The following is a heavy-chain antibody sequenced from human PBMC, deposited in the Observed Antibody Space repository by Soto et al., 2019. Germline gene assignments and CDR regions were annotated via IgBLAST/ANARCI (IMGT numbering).Heavy chain of an antibody. Sequence: GGSLRLSCAASGFTFSGSAMHWVRQASGKGLEWVGRIRSKANSYATAYAASVKGRFTISRDDSKNTAYLQMNSLKTEDTAVYYCTTIPRLVVPAAILNGMDVWGQGTTVTVSS. CDR3: TTIPRLVVPAAILNGMDV. J-gene: IGHJ6*02. CDR1: GFTFSGSA. D-gene: IGHD2-2*02. V-gene: IGHV3-73*01. CDR2: IRSKANSYAT.